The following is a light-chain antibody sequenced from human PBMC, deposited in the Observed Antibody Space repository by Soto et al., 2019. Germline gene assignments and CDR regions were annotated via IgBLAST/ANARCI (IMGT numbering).Light chain of an antibody. CDR3: QQFNSYPYT. CDR2: DAS. CDR1: QGISSA. J-gene: IGKJ2*01. V-gene: IGKV1-13*02. Sequence: AIQLTQSPSSLSASVGDRVTITCRASQGISSALAWYQQKPGKAPKLLIYDASSLESGVPSRFSGSGLGTDFPTTISSPQHEVFATYYWQQFNSYPYTFGQGTKLEIK.